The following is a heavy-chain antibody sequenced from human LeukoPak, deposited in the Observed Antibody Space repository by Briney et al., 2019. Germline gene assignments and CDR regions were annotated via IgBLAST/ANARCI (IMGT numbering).Heavy chain of an antibody. J-gene: IGHJ4*02. D-gene: IGHD3-9*01. Sequence: GGSLRLSCVGSGFTFRSHAMSWVRQAPGRGLEWVSAITTTGGTAYYADSVKGRFTVSRDNSKNILYLQMNSLRAEDTAVYYCAKNNLLTGYSRIDYWGQGTLVTVSS. CDR3: AKNNLLTGYSRIDY. CDR2: ITTTGGTA. CDR1: GFTFRSHA. V-gene: IGHV3-23*01.